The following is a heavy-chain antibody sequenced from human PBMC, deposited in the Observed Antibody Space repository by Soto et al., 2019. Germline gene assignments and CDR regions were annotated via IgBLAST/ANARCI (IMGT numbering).Heavy chain of an antibody. Sequence: SETLSLTCTVSGGSVSSGSYYWSWIRQPPGKGLEWIGYIYYSGSTNYNPSLKSRVTISVDTSKNQFSLKLSSVTAADTAVYYCARGDCSGGSCFFSYYCYGMDVWGQGTTVTVSS. D-gene: IGHD2-15*01. CDR3: ARGDCSGGSCFFSYYCYGMDV. CDR1: GGSVSSGSYY. J-gene: IGHJ6*02. CDR2: IYYSGST. V-gene: IGHV4-61*01.